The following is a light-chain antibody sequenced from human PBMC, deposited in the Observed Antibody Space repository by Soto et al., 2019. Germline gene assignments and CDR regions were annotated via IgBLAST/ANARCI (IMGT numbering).Light chain of an antibody. Sequence: IEMTQSPASLSASVGDRVTITCRASQNIATYLNWFQHKSGRAPKLLIYTSSSVNSGVSSRFRGSGSGTDFTLTINDVQPEDSATYYCQQSYSSLVTFGAGTTVDIK. V-gene: IGKV1-39*01. J-gene: IGKJ4*01. CDR3: QQSYSSLVT. CDR1: QNIATY. CDR2: TSS.